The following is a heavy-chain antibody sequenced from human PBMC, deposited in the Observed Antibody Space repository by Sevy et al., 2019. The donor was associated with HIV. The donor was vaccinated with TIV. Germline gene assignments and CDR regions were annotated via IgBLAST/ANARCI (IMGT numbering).Heavy chain of an antibody. CDR3: ARARFGELLSDDAFDI. D-gene: IGHD3-10*01. V-gene: IGHV3-30-3*01. Sequence: GGSLRLSCAASGFTFSSYAMHWVRQAPGKGLEWVAVISYDGSNKYYADSVKGRFTISRDNSKNTLYLQMNSLRAEDTAVYYCARARFGELLSDDAFDIWGQRTMVTVSS. CDR2: ISYDGSNK. CDR1: GFTFSSYA. J-gene: IGHJ3*02.